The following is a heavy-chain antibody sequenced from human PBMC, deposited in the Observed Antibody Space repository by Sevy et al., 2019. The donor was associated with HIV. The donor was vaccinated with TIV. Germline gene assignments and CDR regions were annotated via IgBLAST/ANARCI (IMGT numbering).Heavy chain of an antibody. CDR2: INAGNGNT. V-gene: IGHV1-3*01. CDR1: GYTFTSYA. J-gene: IGHJ5*02. Sequence: ASVKVSCKASGYTFTSYAMHWVRQAPGQRLEWMGWINAGNGNTKYSQKFQGRVTITRDTSPSTAYMELSSLRSEDTAVYYCARAPLGGHYDFDGLPKSNWFDPWGQGTLVTVSS. D-gene: IGHD3-3*01. CDR3: ARAPLGGHYDFDGLPKSNWFDP.